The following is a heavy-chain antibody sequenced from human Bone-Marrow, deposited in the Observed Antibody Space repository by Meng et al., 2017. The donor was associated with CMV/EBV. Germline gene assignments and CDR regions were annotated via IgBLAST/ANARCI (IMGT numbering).Heavy chain of an antibody. D-gene: IGHD1-7*01. Sequence: ASGYTFTSYEINWVRHATGQGLEWMGWMNPNSGNTGYAQKFQGRVTMTRNTSISTAYMELSSLRSEDTAVYYCASSITGTPTSPFDYWGQGTLVTVSS. CDR1: GYTFTSYE. V-gene: IGHV1-8*01. CDR3: ASSITGTPTSPFDY. CDR2: MNPNSGNT. J-gene: IGHJ4*02.